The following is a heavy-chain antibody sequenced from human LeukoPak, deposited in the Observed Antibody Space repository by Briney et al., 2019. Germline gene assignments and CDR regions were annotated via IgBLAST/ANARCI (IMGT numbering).Heavy chain of an antibody. CDR2: SHDSGST. CDR1: GGSISGHY. V-gene: IGHV4-59*11. CDR3: ARGGWYEDY. Sequence: SETLSLTCTVSGGSISGHYWSWIRQPPGKGLEWIGYSHDSGSTNYNASLASRVTLSVDTSKNQFSLKLTSVTAADTAVYYCARGGWYEDYWGQGTLVTVSS. D-gene: IGHD6-19*01. J-gene: IGHJ4*02.